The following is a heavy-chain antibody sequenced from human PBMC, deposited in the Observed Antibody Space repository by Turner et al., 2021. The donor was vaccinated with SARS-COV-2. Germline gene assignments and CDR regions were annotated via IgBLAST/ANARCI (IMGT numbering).Heavy chain of an antibody. Sequence: QVQLQESGPGLVKPSETLSLTCSLSGGSFTRFSWGWIRQPAGKGLEWIGRVFSNGSTNYNPSRKSRVTMSVDTSKNQFSLNLRSVNAADTAGYYCARDHGVYWGQGTLISVSS. CDR2: VFSNGST. V-gene: IGHV4-4*07. CDR3: ARDHGVY. CDR1: GGSFTRFS. D-gene: IGHD3-16*01. J-gene: IGHJ4*02.